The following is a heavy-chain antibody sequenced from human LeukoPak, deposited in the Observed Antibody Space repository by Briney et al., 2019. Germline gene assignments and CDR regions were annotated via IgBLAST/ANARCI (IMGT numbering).Heavy chain of an antibody. CDR2: ISYDGSNK. J-gene: IGHJ3*02. D-gene: IGHD6-19*01. V-gene: IGHV3-30*04. CDR3: ARDRGAVAGLDAFDI. Sequence: GGSLRLSCAASGFTFSSYAMHWVRQAPGKGLEWVAVISYDGSNKYYADSVKGRFTISRDNSKNTLYLQMNSLRAEDTAVYYCARDRGAVAGLDAFDIWGQGTMVTVSS. CDR1: GFTFSSYA.